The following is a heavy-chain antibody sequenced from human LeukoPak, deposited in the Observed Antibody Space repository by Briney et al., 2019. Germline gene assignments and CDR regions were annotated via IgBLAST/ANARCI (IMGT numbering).Heavy chain of an antibody. V-gene: IGHV4-39*07. CDR3: ARCIFLEWLPSYYYYMDV. D-gene: IGHD3-3*01. Sequence: KTSETLSLTCTVSGGSISSSSYYWGWIRQPPGKGLEWIGSIYYSGSTYYNPSLKSRVTISVDTSKNQFSLKLSSVTAADTAVYYCARCIFLEWLPSYYYYMDVWGKGTTVTVSS. CDR2: IYYSGST. CDR1: GGSISSSSYY. J-gene: IGHJ6*03.